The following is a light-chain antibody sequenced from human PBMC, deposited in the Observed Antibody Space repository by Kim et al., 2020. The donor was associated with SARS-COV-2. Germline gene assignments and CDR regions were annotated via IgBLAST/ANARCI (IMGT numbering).Light chain of an antibody. J-gene: IGKJ2*01. CDR2: GAS. CDR3: QQYGSSPYA. CDR1: QSVRSTY. Sequence: LSPGERATLSGRASQSVRSTYLAWYQQKPGQAPRLLIYGASNRATGIPDRFTASGSGTDFTLAISRLEPEDFAVYYCQQYGSSPYAFGQGTKLEI. V-gene: IGKV3-20*01.